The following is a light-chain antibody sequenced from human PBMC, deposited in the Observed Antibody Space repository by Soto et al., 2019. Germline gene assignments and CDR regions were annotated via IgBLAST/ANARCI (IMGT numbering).Light chain of an antibody. V-gene: IGKV1-5*03. CDR3: QQYKSYST. Sequence: DIQMTQSPSTLSESVGDRVTITCRASQSIGSWLAWYQQKPGKAPKLLIYKASSLQSGVPSRFSGSVSGTEFTLTVSSLQPDDFATYYCQQYKSYSTFGGGTKVEIK. CDR1: QSIGSW. CDR2: KAS. J-gene: IGKJ4*01.